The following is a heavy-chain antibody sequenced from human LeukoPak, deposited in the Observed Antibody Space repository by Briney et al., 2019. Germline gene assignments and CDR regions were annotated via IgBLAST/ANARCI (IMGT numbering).Heavy chain of an antibody. CDR1: GYSISSGYY. Sequence: SETLSLTCTVSGYSISSGYYWGWIRQPPGKGLEWIGTIYYSGTTYYNPSLKSRVTISVDTSKNQFSLKLSSVTAADTAVYYCARRVLNVRGVHWFDPWGQGTLVTVSS. D-gene: IGHD3-10*01. CDR2: IYYSGTT. CDR3: ARRVLNVRGVHWFDP. J-gene: IGHJ5*02. V-gene: IGHV4-38-2*02.